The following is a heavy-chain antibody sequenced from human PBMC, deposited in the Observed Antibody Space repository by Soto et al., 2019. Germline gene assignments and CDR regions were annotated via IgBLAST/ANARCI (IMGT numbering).Heavy chain of an antibody. D-gene: IGHD3-10*01. CDR2: IYYSGNT. Sequence: SETLSLTCTVSGGSISSSSYYWGWIRQPPGKGLEWIGSIYYSGNTYYNPSLKSRFTISVDTAKNQFSLKLSSVTAADTALFYCARQYYFGSGSYYHRPFDFWGQGTLVTVSS. CDR1: GGSISSSSYY. V-gene: IGHV4-39*01. J-gene: IGHJ4*02. CDR3: ARQYYFGSGSYYHRPFDF.